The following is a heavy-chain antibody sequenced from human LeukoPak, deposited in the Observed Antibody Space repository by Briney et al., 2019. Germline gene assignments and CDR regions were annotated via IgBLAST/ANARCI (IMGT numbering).Heavy chain of an antibody. V-gene: IGHV1-8*01. Sequence: ASVKVSCKASGYTFTSYDINWVRQATGQGLEWMGWMNPNSGNTGYAQKFQGRVTMTRNTSISTAYMELSSLRSEDTAVYYCARAPSPYYYDSSGTIHTIDAFDIWGQGTMVTVSS. D-gene: IGHD3-22*01. CDR1: GYTFTSYD. J-gene: IGHJ3*02. CDR3: ARAPSPYYYDSSGTIHTIDAFDI. CDR2: MNPNSGNT.